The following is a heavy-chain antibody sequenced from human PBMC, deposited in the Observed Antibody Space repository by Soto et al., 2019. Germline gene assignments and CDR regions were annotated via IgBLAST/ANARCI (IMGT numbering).Heavy chain of an antibody. CDR3: TRGPSGDKVDF. CDR1: GGSVSSADWN. J-gene: IGHJ4*02. D-gene: IGHD7-27*01. Sequence: QVQLQESGPGLVKPSQTLSLTCTVSGGSVSSADWNWSWIRQTPGKGLEWIGHIYEGGRTYSNPSLMSRATISLGTSKNLFSLNLKSVTAADTAVYYCTRGPSGDKVDFWGQGLLFTVSS. CDR2: IYEGGRT. V-gene: IGHV4-30-4*08.